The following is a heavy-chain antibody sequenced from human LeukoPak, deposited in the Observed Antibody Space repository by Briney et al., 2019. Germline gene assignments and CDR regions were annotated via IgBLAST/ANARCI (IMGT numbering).Heavy chain of an antibody. Sequence: SQTLSLTCTVSGGSISSGGYYWSWIRQHPGKGLEWIGYIYYSGSTYYNPSLKSRVTISVDTSKNQFSLKLSSVTAADTAVYYCARRYDFWSGYLNYYYYGMDVWGQGTTVTVSS. D-gene: IGHD3-3*01. CDR3: ARRYDFWSGYLNYYYYGMDV. V-gene: IGHV4-31*03. CDR1: GGSISSGGYY. J-gene: IGHJ6*02. CDR2: IYYSGST.